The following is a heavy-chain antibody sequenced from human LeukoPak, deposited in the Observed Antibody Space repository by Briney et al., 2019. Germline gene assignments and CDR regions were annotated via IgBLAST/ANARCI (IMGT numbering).Heavy chain of an antibody. Sequence: ASVKVSCKASGYIFTDYYMHWVRQAPGQELGWMGRINPNSGGTNYAQKFQGRVTMTRDTSISTVYMELSSLRSEDTAVYYCARDGYDILTGYYNNYYYYGMDVWGQGTTVTVSS. J-gene: IGHJ6*02. CDR2: INPNSGGT. CDR1: GYIFTDYY. V-gene: IGHV1/OR15-1*04. D-gene: IGHD3-9*01. CDR3: ARDGYDILTGYYNNYYYYGMDV.